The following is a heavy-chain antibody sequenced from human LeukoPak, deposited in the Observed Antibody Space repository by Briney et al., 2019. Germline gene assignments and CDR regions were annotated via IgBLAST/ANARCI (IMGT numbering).Heavy chain of an antibody. Sequence: SETLSLTCTVSGGSISSYYWSWIRQPAGKGLEWIGRIYTSGSTNYNPSLKSRVTMSVDTSKNHFSLKLSSVTAADTAVYYCARELGWLRGYYYYMDVWGKGTTVTVSS. CDR2: IYTSGST. J-gene: IGHJ6*03. D-gene: IGHD5-12*01. V-gene: IGHV4-4*07. CDR1: GGSISSYY. CDR3: ARELGWLRGYYYYMDV.